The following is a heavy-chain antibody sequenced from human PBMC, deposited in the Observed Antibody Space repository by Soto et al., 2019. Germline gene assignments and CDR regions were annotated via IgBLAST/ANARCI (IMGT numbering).Heavy chain of an antibody. D-gene: IGHD1-1*01. CDR2: IYATGTT. Sequence: PSETLSLTCTVSGASISGFYWSWIRESAGKGLEWIGRIYATGTTDYNPSLKSRVMMSVDTSKKQFSLKLRSVTAADTAVYYCVRDGTKTLRDWFDHWGQGISVTVSS. CDR3: VRDGTKTLRDWFDH. CDR1: GASISGFY. J-gene: IGHJ5*02. V-gene: IGHV4-4*07.